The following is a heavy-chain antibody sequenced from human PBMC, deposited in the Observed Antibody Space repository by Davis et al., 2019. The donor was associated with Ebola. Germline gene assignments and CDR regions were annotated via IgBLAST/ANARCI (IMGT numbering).Heavy chain of an antibody. CDR3: AITLYSSGWYGY. V-gene: IGHV3-23*01. D-gene: IGHD6-19*01. CDR2: ISGSGGST. J-gene: IGHJ4*02. CDR1: GFTFSSSA. Sequence: GESLKISCAASGFTFSSSAMSWVRQAPGKGLEWVSAISGSGGSTYYADSVKGRFTISRDNSKNTLYLQMNSLRAEDTAVYYCAITLYSSGWYGYGGQGTLGTVSS.